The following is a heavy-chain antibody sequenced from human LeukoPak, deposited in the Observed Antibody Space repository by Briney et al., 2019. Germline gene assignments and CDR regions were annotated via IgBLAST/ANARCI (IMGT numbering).Heavy chain of an antibody. D-gene: IGHD2-8*01. CDR3: ARASFNVVFGNWFDT. CDR1: SGSIGSSSNY. CDR2: VYYSGST. V-gene: IGHV4-39*01. J-gene: IGHJ5*02. Sequence: SETLSLTCTVSSGSIGSSSNYWGWIRHAPGKGLEWIGNVYYSGSTFYNPSLKSRVTISVDTSKNQFSLKLRSVTAADTAIYYCARASFNVVFGNWFDTWGQGTLVTVSS.